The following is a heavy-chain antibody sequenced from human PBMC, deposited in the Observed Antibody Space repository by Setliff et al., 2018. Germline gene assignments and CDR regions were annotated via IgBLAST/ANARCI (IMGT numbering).Heavy chain of an antibody. CDR1: GFTFSYAW. D-gene: IGHD4-17*01. Sequence: GGSLRLSCTASGFTFSYAWMSWVRQAPGTGLEWVGRIKSKTDGGTTDYAAPVKDRFTISRDDSKNTLYLKMNSLKTEDTAVYYCTTDNAGVNGDYADYYYYYGLDVWGQGTTVTVSS. V-gene: IGHV3-15*01. CDR2: IKSKTDGGTT. CDR3: TTDNAGVNGDYADYYYYYGLDV. J-gene: IGHJ6*02.